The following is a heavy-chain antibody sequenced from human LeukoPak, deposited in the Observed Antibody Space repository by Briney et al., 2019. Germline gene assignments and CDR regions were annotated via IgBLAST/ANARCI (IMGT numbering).Heavy chain of an antibody. CDR3: ARDYSSIPFDY. J-gene: IGHJ4*02. Sequence: GGSLRLSCAASGFTFSSYSINWARQAPGKGLEWVSSISSSSSYIYYADSVKGRFTISRDNAKNSLYLQMHSLRAEDTAVYYCARDYSSIPFDYWGQGTLVTVSS. CDR2: ISSSSSYI. V-gene: IGHV3-21*01. CDR1: GFTFSSYS. D-gene: IGHD6-13*01.